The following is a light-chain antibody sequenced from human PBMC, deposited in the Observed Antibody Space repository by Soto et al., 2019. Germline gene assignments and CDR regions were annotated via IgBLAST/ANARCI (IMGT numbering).Light chain of an antibody. CDR3: QQYDNFVT. CDR1: QDISNY. V-gene: IGKV1-33*01. J-gene: IGKJ5*01. CDR2: DVS. Sequence: DIPMTQSPSSLSASVGDRVTITCQASQDISNYLNWYQQKPGQAPKLLIYDVSNLGTGVPPRFSGSGSGTDFTFTISSLQPEDVATYYCQQYDNFVTFGQGTRLDIK.